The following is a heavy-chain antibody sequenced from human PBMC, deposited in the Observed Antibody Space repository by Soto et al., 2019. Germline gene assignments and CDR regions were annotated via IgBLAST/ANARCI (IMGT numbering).Heavy chain of an antibody. J-gene: IGHJ2*01. D-gene: IGHD1-1*01. CDR2: IWHDGSKK. Sequence: QVPLVESGGGVVQPGRSLRLSCAASAFTFSNYGMHWVRQAPGKGLEWVALIWHDGSKKYYADSVQGRFTISRDSTKNTLYLQMDSLRAEDTAVYYCARDERSWYFDLWGRGTLVTVSS. CDR1: AFTFSNYG. CDR3: ARDERSWYFDL. V-gene: IGHV3-33*01.